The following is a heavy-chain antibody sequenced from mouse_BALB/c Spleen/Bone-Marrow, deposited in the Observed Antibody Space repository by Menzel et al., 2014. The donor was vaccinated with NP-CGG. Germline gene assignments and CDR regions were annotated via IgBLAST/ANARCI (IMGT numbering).Heavy chain of an antibody. J-gene: IGHJ4*01. CDR3: ARHRYYAMDY. CDR2: IWSDGST. Sequence: VMLVESGPGLVAPSQSLSITCTISGFSLTNYGVHWVRQPPGKGLEWLVVIWSDGSTTYNSALKSRLSISKDNSKRQVFVKVNSLQTDDTAMYYGARHRYYAMDYWGQGTSVTVSS. V-gene: IGHV2-6-1*01. CDR1: GFSLTNYG.